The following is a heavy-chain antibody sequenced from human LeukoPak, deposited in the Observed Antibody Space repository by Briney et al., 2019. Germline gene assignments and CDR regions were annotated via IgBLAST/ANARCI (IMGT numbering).Heavy chain of an antibody. CDR2: FSTYNGDT. D-gene: IGHD6-19*01. CDR1: GYTFKTYA. Sequence: ASVKVSCRASGYTFKTYAISWVRQAPGQGLEWMGWFSTYNGDTKYAQKFQGRVTMTTDTSTSTAYMELRSLRSDDTAVYYCARDPSNTSGWYIYFDYWGQGALVTVSS. J-gene: IGHJ4*02. CDR3: ARDPSNTSGWYIYFDY. V-gene: IGHV1-18*01.